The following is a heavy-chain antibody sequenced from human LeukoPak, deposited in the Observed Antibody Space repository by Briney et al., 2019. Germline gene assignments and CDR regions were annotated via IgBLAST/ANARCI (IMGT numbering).Heavy chain of an antibody. D-gene: IGHD3-3*01. CDR2: IRYDVSNK. CDR3: AKCTTRFLEWLFTYYFDY. J-gene: IGHJ4*02. V-gene: IGHV3-30*02. CDR1: GFTFSSYG. Sequence: GGSLRLSCAASGFTFSSYGMHWVRQAPGKGLEWVAFIRYDVSNKYYADSVKGRFTISRDNSKNTLYLQMNSLRAEDTAVYYCAKCTTRFLEWLFTYYFDYWGQGTLVTVSS.